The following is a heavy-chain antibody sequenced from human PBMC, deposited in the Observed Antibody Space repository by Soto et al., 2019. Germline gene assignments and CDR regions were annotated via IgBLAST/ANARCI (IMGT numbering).Heavy chain of an antibody. D-gene: IGHD1-26*01. Sequence: GASVEVSCKASGYTFSSYGISWVRQAPGQGLEWMGWISAYNGNTNYAQKLQGRVTMTTDTSTSTAYMELRSLRSDDTAVYYCASGATPDLDAFDIWGQGTMVTVSS. CDR3: ASGATPDLDAFDI. V-gene: IGHV1-18*01. J-gene: IGHJ3*02. CDR1: GYTFSSYG. CDR2: ISAYNGNT.